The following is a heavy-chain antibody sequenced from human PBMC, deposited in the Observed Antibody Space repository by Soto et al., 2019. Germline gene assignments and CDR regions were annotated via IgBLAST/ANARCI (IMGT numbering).Heavy chain of an antibody. CDR2: IWYDGSNK. CDR3: ARGSRYYYGSGSYPPYGMDV. D-gene: IGHD3-10*01. J-gene: IGHJ6*02. CDR1: GFTFSSYG. V-gene: IGHV3-33*01. Sequence: GGSLRLSCAASGFTFSSYGMHWVRQAPGKGLEWVAVIWYDGSNKYYADSVKGRFTISRDNSKNTLYLQMNSLRAEDTAVYYCARGSRYYYGSGSYPPYGMDVWGQGTTVTVSS.